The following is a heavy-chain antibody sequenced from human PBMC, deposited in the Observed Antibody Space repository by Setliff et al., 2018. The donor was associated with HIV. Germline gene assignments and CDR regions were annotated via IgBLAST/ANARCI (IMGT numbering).Heavy chain of an antibody. V-gene: IGHV3-23*01. D-gene: IGHD2-21*01. CDR1: GFTFSNYA. CDR3: AKRRVCNTSCYIVDYMDV. Sequence: GGSLRLSCAASGFTFSNYAMGWVRQGPGKGLEWVSTIGAAGYPTHYAESVKGRFTISKDNSQNALYLQMNSLTDEDTAVYYCAKRRVCNTSCYIVDYMDVWGQGTKVTVSS. J-gene: IGHJ6*03. CDR2: IGAAGYPT.